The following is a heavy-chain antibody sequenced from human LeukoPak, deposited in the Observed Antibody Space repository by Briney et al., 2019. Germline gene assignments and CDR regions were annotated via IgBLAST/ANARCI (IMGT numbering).Heavy chain of an antibody. J-gene: IGHJ4*02. CDR1: GYTFTSYG. CDR2: ISAYNGNT. Sequence: ASVKVSCKASGYTFTSYGISWVRQAPGQGLEWMGWISAYNGNTNYAQKLQGRVTMTTDTSTSTAYMELRSLRAEDTAVYYCAREMTTVTTLEYWGQGTLVTVSS. D-gene: IGHD4-17*01. CDR3: AREMTTVTTLEY. V-gene: IGHV1-18*01.